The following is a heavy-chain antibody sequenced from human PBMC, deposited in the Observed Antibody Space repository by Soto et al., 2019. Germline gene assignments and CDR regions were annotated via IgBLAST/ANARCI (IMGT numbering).Heavy chain of an antibody. CDR3: AKDHSARWTWELLRKNWFDP. Sequence: EVQLLESGGGLVQPGGSLRLSCAASGFTFSSYAMSWVRQAPGKGLEWVSAISGSGGSTYYADSVKGRFTISRDNSKNTLYLQMNSLRAEDTAVYYCAKDHSARWTWELLRKNWFDPWGQGTLVTVSS. CDR1: GFTFSSYA. J-gene: IGHJ5*02. D-gene: IGHD1-26*01. V-gene: IGHV3-23*01. CDR2: ISGSGGST.